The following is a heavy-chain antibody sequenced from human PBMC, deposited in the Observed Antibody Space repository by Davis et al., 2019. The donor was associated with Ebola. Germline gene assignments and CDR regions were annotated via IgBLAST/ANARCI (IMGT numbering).Heavy chain of an antibody. CDR1: GGTFSSYG. CDR2: ISGYNGNT. V-gene: IGHV1-18*01. J-gene: IGHJ3*02. CDR3: ARRSFDMGAFDI. D-gene: IGHD3-16*01. Sequence: ASVKVSCKASGGTFSSYGISWVRQAPGQGLEWVGWISGYNGNTNYAQKYRGRVTMTTDTSTSTAYMELRSLRSDDTAVYYCARRSFDMGAFDIWGQGTMVTVSS.